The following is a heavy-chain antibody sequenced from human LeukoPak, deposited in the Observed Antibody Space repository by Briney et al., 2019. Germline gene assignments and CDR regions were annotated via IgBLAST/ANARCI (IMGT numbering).Heavy chain of an antibody. Sequence: GGSLRLSCAASGFTFNSYGMHWVRQAPGKGLEWVTLISYDGSNKYYADSVKGRFTISRDNSKNTLYLQMNSLRAEDTSVYYCAKDKAGGTADYYGMDVWGKGTTVTVSS. V-gene: IGHV3-30*18. D-gene: IGHD1-1*01. CDR3: AKDKAGGTADYYGMDV. CDR1: GFTFNSYG. J-gene: IGHJ6*04. CDR2: ISYDGSNK.